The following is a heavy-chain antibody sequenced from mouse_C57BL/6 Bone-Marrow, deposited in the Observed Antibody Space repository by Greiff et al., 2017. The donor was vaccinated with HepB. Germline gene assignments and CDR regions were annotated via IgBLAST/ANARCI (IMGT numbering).Heavy chain of an antibody. V-gene: IGHV5-6-4*01. J-gene: IGHJ3*01. CDR3: TRDLAPGGFAY. CDR1: GFTFSSYT. Sequence: DVHLVESGGGLVKPGGSLKLSCAASGFTFSSYTMSWVRQTPEKRLEWVATISSGGSYTYYPDSVKGRFTISRDNAKNTLYLQMSSLKSEDTAMYYCTRDLAPGGFAYWGQGTLVTVSA. CDR2: ISSGGSYT.